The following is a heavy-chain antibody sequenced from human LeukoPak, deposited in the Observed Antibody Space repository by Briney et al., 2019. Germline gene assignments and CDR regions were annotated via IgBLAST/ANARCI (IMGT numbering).Heavy chain of an antibody. V-gene: IGHV4-34*01. CDR3: ASANDTEGAFDI. J-gene: IGHJ3*02. Sequence: SETLSLTCAVYGGSFSGYYWSWIRQPPGKGLEWIGEINHSGSTNYNPSLKSRVTISVDTSKNQFSLKLSSVTAADTAVYYCASANDTEGAFDIWGQGTMVTVSS. CDR2: INHSGST. CDR1: GGSFSGYY.